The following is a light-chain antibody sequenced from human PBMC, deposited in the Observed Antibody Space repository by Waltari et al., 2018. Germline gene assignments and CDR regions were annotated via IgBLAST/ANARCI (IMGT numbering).Light chain of an antibody. V-gene: IGKV2-28*01. CDR1: QSLLHSNGYNY. J-gene: IGKJ1*01. Sequence: DSVMTQSPLSLPVTPGEPASISCRSSQSLLHSNGYNYLDWYLQKPGQSPQLLIYLGSNRASGVPDRFSGSGSGTDFTLKISRVEAEDVGVYYCMQALQTPWTFGQWTKVEIK. CDR2: LGS. CDR3: MQALQTPWT.